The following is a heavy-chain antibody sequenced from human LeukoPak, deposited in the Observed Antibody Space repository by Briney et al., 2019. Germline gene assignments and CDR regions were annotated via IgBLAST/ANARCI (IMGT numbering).Heavy chain of an antibody. Sequence: GGSLRLSCAASGFTVSSNYMSWVRQAPGKGLEWVSVIYSGGSTYYADSVKGRFTISRDNSKNTLYLQMNSLRAEDTAVYYCATGIAAAHSYAFDIWGQGTMVTVSS. V-gene: IGHV3-53*01. CDR2: IYSGGST. CDR3: ATGIAAAHSYAFDI. D-gene: IGHD6-13*01. CDR1: GFTVSSNY. J-gene: IGHJ3*02.